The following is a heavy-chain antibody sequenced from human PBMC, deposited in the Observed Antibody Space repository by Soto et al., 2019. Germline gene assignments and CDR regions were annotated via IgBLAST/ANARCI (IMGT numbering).Heavy chain of an antibody. V-gene: IGHV4-59*01. CDR2: IHYSGST. CDR3: ARSGCSAGSCYPLSWFDP. D-gene: IGHD2-15*01. CDR1: GGSISGYY. J-gene: IGHJ5*02. Sequence: QVQLQESGPGLVKPSATLSLTCTVSGGSISGYYWSWIRQPQGKGLEWIGYIHYSGSTNYNPSLNSRVTISVDTSKNQFTLKLSYVTGADTAVYHCARSGCSAGSCYPLSWFDPWGQGTLVTVSS.